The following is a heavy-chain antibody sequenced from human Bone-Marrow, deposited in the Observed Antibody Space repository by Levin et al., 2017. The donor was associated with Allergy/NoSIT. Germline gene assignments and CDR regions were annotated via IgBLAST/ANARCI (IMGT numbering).Heavy chain of an antibody. CDR2: ISYDGANK. J-gene: IGHJ4*02. Sequence: GESLKISCVVSGFTFRTYAMHWVRQTPGKGLEWVAVISYDGANKDYADSVKGRFTVSRDNSNNTLTLQMSSLRPEDSAIYYCTRDASMALYYFDNWGQGTLVTVSS. CDR1: GFTFRTYA. CDR3: TRDASMALYYFDN. D-gene: IGHD3-16*01. V-gene: IGHV3-30*04.